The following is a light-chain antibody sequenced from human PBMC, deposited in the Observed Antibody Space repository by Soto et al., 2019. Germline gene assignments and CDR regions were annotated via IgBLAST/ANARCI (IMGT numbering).Light chain of an antibody. Sequence: IVLTQSPATLSVSPGEKATLSCRASQTVKNNLAWYQQIPGQAPRLLVYFASTRADGVPARFSGSGSGTEFSLTISSLQSEDFALYYCQHYNEWPLTFGGGTKVETK. CDR1: QTVKNN. CDR2: FAS. CDR3: QHYNEWPLT. J-gene: IGKJ4*01. V-gene: IGKV3-15*01.